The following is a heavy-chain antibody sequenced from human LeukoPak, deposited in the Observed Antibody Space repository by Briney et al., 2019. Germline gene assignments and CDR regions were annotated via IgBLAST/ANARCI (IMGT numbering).Heavy chain of an antibody. CDR2: IYPGDSDT. J-gene: IGHJ4*02. V-gene: IGHV5-51*01. CDR3: ARRRRSASSDFWNAYADY. Sequence: KSGESLKISCKGSGYSFTTYWVGWVRQMPGKGLEWMGIIYPGDSDTRYSPSFQGQVTISADKSISTAYLQWSSLEASDTAMYYCARRRRSASSDFWNAYADYWGQGTLVTVSS. CDR1: GYSFTTYW. D-gene: IGHD3-3*01.